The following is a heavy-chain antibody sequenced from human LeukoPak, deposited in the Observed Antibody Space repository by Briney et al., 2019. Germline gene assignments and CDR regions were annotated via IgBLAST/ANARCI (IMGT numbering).Heavy chain of an antibody. V-gene: IGHV1-18*01. D-gene: IGHD3-22*01. CDR2: ISAYNGNT. J-gene: IGHJ3*02. CDR3: ASNHYDSSGYYWPYDAFDI. CDR1: GYTFTSYG. Sequence: ASVKVSCKASGYTFTSYGISWVRQAPGQGLEWMGWISAYNGNTNYAQKLQGRVTMTTDTSTSTAYMELRSLRSGDTAVYYCASNHYDSSGYYWPYDAFDIWGQGTMVTVSS.